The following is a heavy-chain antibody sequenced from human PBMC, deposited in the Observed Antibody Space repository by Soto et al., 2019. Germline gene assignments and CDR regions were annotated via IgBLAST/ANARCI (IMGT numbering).Heavy chain of an antibody. V-gene: IGHV4-59*01. CDR2: IYYSGNT. Sequence: SETLSLTCTVSGGSISTYYWSWIRRPPGKGLEWIGYIYYSGNTNYDPSLKSRVTISIDTSKNQFSLKLSSVTAADTAVYYCAIYSYRTKWYYFDDWGKGNLVPVSS. D-gene: IGHD2-8*01. CDR3: AIYSYRTKWYYFDD. CDR1: GGSISTYY. J-gene: IGHJ4*02.